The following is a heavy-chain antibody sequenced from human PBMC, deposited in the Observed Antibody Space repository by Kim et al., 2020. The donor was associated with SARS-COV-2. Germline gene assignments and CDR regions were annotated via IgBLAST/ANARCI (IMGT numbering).Heavy chain of an antibody. J-gene: IGHJ4*02. D-gene: IGHD3-22*01. CDR1: GFTFSSYG. CDR2: ISYDGSNK. CDR3: AKSRSGYYYFDY. Sequence: GGSLRLSCAASGFTFSSYGMHWVRQAPGKGLEWVAVISYDGSNKYYADSVKGRFTISRDNSKNTLYLQMNSLRAEDTAVYCCAKSRSGYYYFDYWGQGTLVTVSS. V-gene: IGHV3-30*18.